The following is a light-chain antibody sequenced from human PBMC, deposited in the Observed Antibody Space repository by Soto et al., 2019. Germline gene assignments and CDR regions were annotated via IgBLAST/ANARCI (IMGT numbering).Light chain of an antibody. CDR3: QQFGGSPRLS. CDR2: VAS. V-gene: IGKV3-20*01. J-gene: IGKJ4*01. CDR1: QNVRNNY. Sequence: EVVLTQSPGTLSLSPGERATLSCRASQNVRNNYLSWYQHKPGQAPRLLIYVASSRATGVPDRFSGSGSGTDFTLPITRLEPEDSAVYCCQQFGGSPRLSFGGGTKVEI.